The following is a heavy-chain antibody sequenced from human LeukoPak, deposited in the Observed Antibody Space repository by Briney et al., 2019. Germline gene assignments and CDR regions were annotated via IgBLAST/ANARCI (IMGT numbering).Heavy chain of an antibody. CDR3: ANLPVTYYYDSGDY. Sequence: GGSLRLSCAASGFTFSNYSMNWVRQAPGKGLEWVSSISGSSSYIYYANSVKGRFTISRDNAKNSLYLQMNSLRAEDTAVYYCANLPVTYYYDSGDYWGQGTLVTVSS. D-gene: IGHD3-22*01. CDR1: GFTFSNYS. CDR2: ISGSSSYI. J-gene: IGHJ4*02. V-gene: IGHV3-21*04.